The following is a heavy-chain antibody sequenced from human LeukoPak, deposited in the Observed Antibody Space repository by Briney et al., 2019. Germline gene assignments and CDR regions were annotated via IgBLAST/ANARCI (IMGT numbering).Heavy chain of an antibody. V-gene: IGHV1-69*05. J-gene: IGHJ6*03. CDR3: ARAYIAARPPYYYYMDV. CDR1: GGTFSSYA. Sequence: ASVKVPCKASGGTFSSYAISWVRQAPGQGLEWMGGIIPIFGTANYAQKFQGRVTITTDESTSTAYMELSSLRSEDTAVYYCARAYIAARPPYYYYMDVWGKGTTVTVSS. D-gene: IGHD6-6*01. CDR2: IIPIFGTA.